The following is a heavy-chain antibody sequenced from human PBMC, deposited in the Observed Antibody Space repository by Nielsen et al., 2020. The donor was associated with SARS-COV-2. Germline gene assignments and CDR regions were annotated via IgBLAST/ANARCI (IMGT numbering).Heavy chain of an antibody. D-gene: IGHD4-17*01. CDR3: ARDGLRFFDH. CDR2: IYHSAST. Sequence: TLPLTCTVSGGSISSVDYLWSWIRQPPGKALEWKGNIYHSASTEYNPSLRSRVSISLDTSKNHFSLKLSSLTAADTAGYYCARDGLRFFDHWGPGTLGTVSS. CDR1: GGSISSVDYL. J-gene: IGHJ4*02. V-gene: IGHV4-30-4*01.